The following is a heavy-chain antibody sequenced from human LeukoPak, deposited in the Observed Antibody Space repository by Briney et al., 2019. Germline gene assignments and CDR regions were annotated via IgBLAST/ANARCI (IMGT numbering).Heavy chain of an antibody. J-gene: IGHJ4*02. Sequence: ASVKVSCKASGYSFTSYGITWVRQAPGQGLEWMGWISAYNGNTNYAQKVQGRVTMTTDTSTSTVYMELRNLRSDDTAVYYCARDPDYWGQGTLVTVSS. CDR1: GYSFTSYG. CDR2: ISAYNGNT. V-gene: IGHV1-18*01. CDR3: ARDPDY.